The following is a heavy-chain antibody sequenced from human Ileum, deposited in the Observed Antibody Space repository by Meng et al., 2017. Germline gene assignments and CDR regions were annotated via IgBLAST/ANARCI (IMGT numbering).Heavy chain of an antibody. CDR1: GDSIRHYY. CDR2: IYYTGST. CDR3: AGGDYSESGPGLDY. J-gene: IGHJ4*01. V-gene: IGHV4-59*01. Sequence: SETLSLTCTVSGDSIRHYYWNWIRQPPGRGLEWIGNIYYTGSTNYNPSLKSRVTISVDTSNNQFSLKLNSVTAADTAVYYCAGGDYSESGPGLDYWGQGTLVTVSS. D-gene: IGHD4-11*01.